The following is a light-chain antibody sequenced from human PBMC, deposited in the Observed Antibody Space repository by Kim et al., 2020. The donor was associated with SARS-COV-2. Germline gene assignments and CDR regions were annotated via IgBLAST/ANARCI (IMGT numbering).Light chain of an antibody. J-gene: IGKJ2*01. CDR3: QQYYDTPYT. V-gene: IGKV4-1*01. Sequence: DIVMTQSPDSLAVSLGERATINCKSSQSVLYSSDNKNYLAWYQQKPGQPPKLLVYWASTRESGVPDRFSGSGSGTDFTLTIRSLQAEDVAVYWCQQYYDTPYTFGQGTKLEI. CDR1: QSVLYSSDNKNY. CDR2: WAS.